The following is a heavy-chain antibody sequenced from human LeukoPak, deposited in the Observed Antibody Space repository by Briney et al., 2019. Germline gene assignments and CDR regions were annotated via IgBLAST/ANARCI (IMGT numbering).Heavy chain of an antibody. Sequence: GGSLKIPCKGSGYSFTSYWIGWVRQMPGKGLEWMGIFYPGDSDTRYSPSFQGQVTISADKSISTAYLQWSSLKASDTAMYYCARLPGDYAGAGWFDPWGQGTLVTVSS. CDR1: GYSFTSYW. V-gene: IGHV5-51*01. J-gene: IGHJ5*02. D-gene: IGHD4-17*01. CDR3: ARLPGDYAGAGWFDP. CDR2: FYPGDSDT.